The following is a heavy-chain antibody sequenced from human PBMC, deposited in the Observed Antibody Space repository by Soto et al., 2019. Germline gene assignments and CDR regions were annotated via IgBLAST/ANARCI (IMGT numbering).Heavy chain of an antibody. Sequence: QVQLVESGGGVVQLGRSLRLSCAASGFTFSSYAMHWVRQAPGKGLEGGAVRSYDGNNKYYPDSVKGRFTITRDNSKNTLYLQMNSLRAEETAVYYCASGQGVPSLYWFDPWGQGTLVTVSS. CDR3: ASGQGVPSLYWFDP. J-gene: IGHJ5*02. V-gene: IGHV3-30-3*01. CDR2: RSYDGNNK. CDR1: GFTFSSYA. D-gene: IGHD3-16*01.